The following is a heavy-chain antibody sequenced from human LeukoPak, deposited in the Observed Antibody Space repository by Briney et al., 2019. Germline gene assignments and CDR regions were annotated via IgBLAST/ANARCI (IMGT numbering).Heavy chain of an antibody. CDR1: GYTFTSYD. V-gene: IGHV1-8*01. Sequence: GASVKVSCKASGYTFTSYDINWVRQATGQGLEWMGWMNPNSGNTGYAQKFQGRVTMTRSTSISTAYMELSSLRSEDTAVYYCARALGPVVPAAIKRSPRPYYFDYWGQGTLVTVSS. CDR2: MNPNSGNT. D-gene: IGHD2-2*01. J-gene: IGHJ4*02. CDR3: ARALGPVVPAAIKRSPRPYYFDY.